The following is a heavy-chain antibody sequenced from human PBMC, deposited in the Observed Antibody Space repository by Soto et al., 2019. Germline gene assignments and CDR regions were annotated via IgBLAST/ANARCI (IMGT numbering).Heavy chain of an antibody. CDR3: ARTPESIEDAFDI. CDR2: IIPIFGTA. J-gene: IGHJ3*02. Sequence: SVKVSCKASGGTFSSYAISWVRQAPGQGLEWMGGIIPIFGTANYAQKFQGRVTITADESTSTAYMELSSLRSEDTAVYYCARTPESIEDAFDIWGLGTMVTVSS. CDR1: GGTFSSYA. V-gene: IGHV1-69*13. D-gene: IGHD6-6*01.